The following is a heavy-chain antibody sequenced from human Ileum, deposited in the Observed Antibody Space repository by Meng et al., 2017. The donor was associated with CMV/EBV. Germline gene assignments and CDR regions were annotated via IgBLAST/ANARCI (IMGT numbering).Heavy chain of an antibody. D-gene: IGHD2-2*02. CDR2: ISSSSSKI. CDR1: GFSFRSYS. Sequence: GESLKISCGGSGFSFRSYSMNWVRQTPGKGLEWLASISSSSSKIFYADSVKGRFTISRDNARNSLSLQMSSLRAEDTAVYYCTRDEGGYCTSIGCYKGMDVWAQGTSAT. J-gene: IGHJ6*02. V-gene: IGHV3-21*06. CDR3: TRDEGGYCTSIGCYKGMDV.